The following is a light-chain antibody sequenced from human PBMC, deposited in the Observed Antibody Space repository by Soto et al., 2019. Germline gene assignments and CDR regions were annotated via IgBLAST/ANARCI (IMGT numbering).Light chain of an antibody. J-gene: IGKJ3*01. Sequence: DLQMTQSPSSLSASVGDRVTITCQASQNINIYLNWYQQSPGRAPKLLIYDASSLEKGVPSRFSGTGSGTHFTLTISSLQPEDIATYYCQPCDDLPFTFGPGTKVDIK. CDR2: DAS. CDR1: QNINIY. CDR3: QPCDDLPFT. V-gene: IGKV1-33*01.